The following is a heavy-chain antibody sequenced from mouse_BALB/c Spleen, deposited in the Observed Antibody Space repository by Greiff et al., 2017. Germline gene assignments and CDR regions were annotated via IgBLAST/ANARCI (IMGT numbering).Heavy chain of an antibody. D-gene: IGHD1-1*01. J-gene: IGHJ3*01. V-gene: IGHV2-9*02. CDR2: IWAGGST. CDR1: GFSLTSYG. CDR3: ARDYYGSSYWFAY. Sequence: QVQLKESGPVLVAPSQSLSITCTVSGFSLTSYGVHWVRQPPGKGLEWLGVIWAGGSTNYNSALMSRLSISKDNSKSQVFLKMNSLQTDDTAMYYCARDYYGSSYWFAYWGQGTLVTVSA.